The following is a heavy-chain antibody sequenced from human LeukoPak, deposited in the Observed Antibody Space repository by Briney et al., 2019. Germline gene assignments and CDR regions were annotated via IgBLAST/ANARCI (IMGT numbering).Heavy chain of an antibody. CDR1: GGSISSYY. J-gene: IGHJ4*02. CDR3: ARLNEGVVVTAIAYFDY. D-gene: IGHD2-21*02. Sequence: KASETLSLTRTVSGGSISSYYWSWIRQPPGKGLEWIGYIYYSGSTNYNPSLKSRVTISVDTSKNQFSLKLSSVTAADTAVYYCARLNEGVVVTAIAYFDYWGQGTLVTVSS. CDR2: IYYSGST. V-gene: IGHV4-59*08.